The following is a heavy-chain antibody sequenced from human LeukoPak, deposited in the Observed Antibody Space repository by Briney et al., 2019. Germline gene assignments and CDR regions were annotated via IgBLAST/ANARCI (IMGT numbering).Heavy chain of an antibody. J-gene: IGHJ4*02. CDR1: GGSFSGYY. D-gene: IGHD5-18*01. CDR3: ARGRYSYGFTYYFDY. CDR2: INHSGST. V-gene: IGHV4-34*01. Sequence: PSETLSLTCAVYGGSFSGYYWSWIRQPPGKGLEWIGEINHSGSTNYNPSLKSRVTISVDTSKNQFSLKLSSVTAADTAVYYCARGRYSYGFTYYFDYWGQGTLVTVSS.